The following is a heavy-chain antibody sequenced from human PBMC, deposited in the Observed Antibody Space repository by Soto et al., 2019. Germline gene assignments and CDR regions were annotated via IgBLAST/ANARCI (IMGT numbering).Heavy chain of an antibody. Sequence: QVQLVESGGGVVQPGRSLRLSCAASGFTFSSYAMHWVRQAPGKGLEWVAVISYDGSNKYYADSVKGRFTISRYNSKNTLYLQMNSLRAEDTAVYYCARDLFTYYYGSGADYWGQGTLVTVSS. J-gene: IGHJ4*02. V-gene: IGHV3-30-3*01. D-gene: IGHD3-10*01. CDR3: ARDLFTYYYGSGADY. CDR1: GFTFSSYA. CDR2: ISYDGSNK.